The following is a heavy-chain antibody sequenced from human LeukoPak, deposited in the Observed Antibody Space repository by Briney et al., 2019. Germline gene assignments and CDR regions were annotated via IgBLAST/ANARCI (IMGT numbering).Heavy chain of an antibody. J-gene: IGHJ4*02. D-gene: IGHD5-12*01. CDR2: ISGSGGST. V-gene: IGHV3-23*01. CDR1: GFTFSSYG. CDR3: AKDRWLRSFPDY. Sequence: PGGSLRLSCAASGFTFSSYGMSWVRQAPGKGLEWVSAISGSGGSTYYADSVKGRFTISRDNSKNTLYLQMNSLRAEDTAVYYCAKDRWLRSFPDYWGQGTLVTVSS.